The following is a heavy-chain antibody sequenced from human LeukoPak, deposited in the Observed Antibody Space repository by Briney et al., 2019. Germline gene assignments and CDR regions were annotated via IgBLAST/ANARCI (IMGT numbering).Heavy chain of an antibody. V-gene: IGHV1-2*02. Sequence: ASVTVSCKASGYTFTCYYMHWVGQAPAPGLEWMGWINPNSGSTTYAQKLQRRVTMTRDASISTSYMELSRLRSDDTAVYYCARGIVVVPSAIYYWGQGTLVTLSS. J-gene: IGHJ4*02. CDR3: ARGIVVVPSAIYY. CDR2: INPNSGST. CDR1: GYTFTCYY. D-gene: IGHD2-2*01.